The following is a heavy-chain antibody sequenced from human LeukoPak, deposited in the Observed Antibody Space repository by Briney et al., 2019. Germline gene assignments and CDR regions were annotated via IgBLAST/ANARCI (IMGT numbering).Heavy chain of an antibody. Sequence: GGSLRLSCAASGFTFSTYWMSWVRQAPGKGLEWVANIKQDGSEKYYVDSVKGRFTISRDNAKNSLYLQMNSLRAEDTAVYYCARDYYDILTGYLFDYWGQGTLVTVSS. CDR2: IKQDGSEK. D-gene: IGHD3-9*01. CDR3: ARDYYDILTGYLFDY. CDR1: GFTFSTYW. V-gene: IGHV3-7*01. J-gene: IGHJ4*02.